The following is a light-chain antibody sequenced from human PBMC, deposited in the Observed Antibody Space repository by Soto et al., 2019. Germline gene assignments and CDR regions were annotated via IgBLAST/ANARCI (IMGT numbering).Light chain of an antibody. CDR2: KAS. J-gene: IGKJ5*01. CDR3: EEFFFSLIT. V-gene: IGKV1-5*03. Sequence: IRMKQSAATLSGYKGDRVTITCRASQTISSWLAWYQQKPGKAPKLLIYKASTLESGVPSRFSATVSGTEFSLTITSLQPEDFATYYCEEFFFSLITFGHVRLLEI. CDR1: QTISSW.